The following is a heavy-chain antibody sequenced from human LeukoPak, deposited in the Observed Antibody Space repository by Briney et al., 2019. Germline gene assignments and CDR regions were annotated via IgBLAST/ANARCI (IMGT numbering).Heavy chain of an antibody. Sequence: PGGSLRLSCAASGFTFSSYGMHWVRQAPGKGLEWVAVISYDGSNKYYADSVKGRFTISRDNSKNTLYLQMNSPRAEDTAVYYCAKGTYYYGSTEGTGSWYFDLWGRGTLVTVSS. CDR3: AKGTYYYGSTEGTGSWYFDL. D-gene: IGHD3-10*01. CDR2: ISYDGSNK. CDR1: GFTFSSYG. V-gene: IGHV3-30*18. J-gene: IGHJ2*01.